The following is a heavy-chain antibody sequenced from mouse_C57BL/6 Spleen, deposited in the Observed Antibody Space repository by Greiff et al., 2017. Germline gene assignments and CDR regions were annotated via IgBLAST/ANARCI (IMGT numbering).Heavy chain of an antibody. J-gene: IGHJ1*03. CDR3: ARHGLRWWYFDV. Sequence: EVKLQESGGGLVKPGGSLKLSCAASGFTFSSYTMSWVRQTPEKRLEWVATISGGGGNTYYPDSVKGRFTISRDNAKNTLYLQMSSLRSEDTALYYCARHGLRWWYFDVWGTGTTVTVSS. V-gene: IGHV5-9*01. CDR1: GFTFSSYT. CDR2: ISGGGGNT. D-gene: IGHD1-1*01.